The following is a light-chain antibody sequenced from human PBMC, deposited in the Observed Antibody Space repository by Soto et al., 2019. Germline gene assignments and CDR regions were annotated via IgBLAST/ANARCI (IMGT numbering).Light chain of an antibody. V-gene: IGLV2-23*02. Sequence: QSVLTQPFSVSGSPGQSTPISCTGTSSDLGSYDLVSWYQQHPGKAPKLMVYEVTKRPSGVSNRFSGSKSGNTASLTISGLQAEDEADYSCSSYAGSGTFYVFGSGTKVTVL. CDR3: SSYAGSGTFYV. CDR1: SSDLGSYDL. CDR2: EVT. J-gene: IGLJ1*01.